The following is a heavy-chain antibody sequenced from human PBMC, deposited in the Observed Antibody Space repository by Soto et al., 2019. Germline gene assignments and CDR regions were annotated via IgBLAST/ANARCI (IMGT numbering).Heavy chain of an antibody. D-gene: IGHD4-17*01. CDR2: IWYDGSNK. V-gene: IGHV3-33*01. CDR1: GFTFSSYG. Sequence: QVQLVESGGGVVQPGRSLRLSCAASGFTFSSYGMHWVRQAPGKGLEWVAVIWYDGSNKYYADSVKGRFTISRDNSKNTLYLQMTSLRAEDTAVYYCARDSDYGDPPDYWGQGTLVTVSS. J-gene: IGHJ4*02. CDR3: ARDSDYGDPPDY.